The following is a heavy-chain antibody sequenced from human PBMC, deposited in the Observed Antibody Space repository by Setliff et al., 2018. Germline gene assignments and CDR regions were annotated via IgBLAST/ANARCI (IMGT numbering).Heavy chain of an antibody. D-gene: IGHD1-1*01. Sequence: PGGSLRLSCTASGFTFGDYAMSWVRQAPGKGLGWVGFIRSKAYGGTTEYAASVKGRFTISRDDSKSIAYLQMNSLRAEDTAVYYCAKTRGSNWNFFYYMDVWGKGTTVTVSS. V-gene: IGHV3-49*04. J-gene: IGHJ6*03. CDR1: GFTFGDYA. CDR2: IRSKAYGGTT. CDR3: AKTRGSNWNFFYYMDV.